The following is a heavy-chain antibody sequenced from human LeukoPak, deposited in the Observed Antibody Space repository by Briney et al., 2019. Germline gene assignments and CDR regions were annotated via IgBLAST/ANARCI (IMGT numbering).Heavy chain of an antibody. Sequence: GGSLRLSCAASGFTFDDYAMHWVRQAPGKGLEWVSGISWNSGSIGYADSVKGRFTISRDNAKNSLYLQMNSLRAEDTALYYCAKDQYQQLGFAHWGQGTLVTVSS. CDR1: GFTFDDYA. CDR3: AKDQYQQLGFAH. CDR2: ISWNSGSI. V-gene: IGHV3-9*01. J-gene: IGHJ4*02. D-gene: IGHD2-2*01.